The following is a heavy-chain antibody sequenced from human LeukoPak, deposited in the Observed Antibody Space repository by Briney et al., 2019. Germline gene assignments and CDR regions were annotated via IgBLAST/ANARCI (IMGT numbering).Heavy chain of an antibody. V-gene: IGHV1-69*13. CDR3: ASSYSGYSSGWYYY. J-gene: IGHJ4*02. CDR1: GGTFISYA. D-gene: IGHD6-19*01. Sequence: SVKVSCKASGGTFISYAISWVRQAPGQGLEWMGGIIPIFGTANYAQKFQGRVTTTADESTSTAYMELSSLRSEDTAVYYCASSYSGYSSGWYYYWGQGTLVTVSS. CDR2: IIPIFGTA.